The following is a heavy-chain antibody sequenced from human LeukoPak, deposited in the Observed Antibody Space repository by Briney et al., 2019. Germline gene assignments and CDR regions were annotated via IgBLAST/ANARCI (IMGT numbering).Heavy chain of an antibody. CDR2: INPNSSGT. D-gene: IGHD2-21*02. Sequence: ASVKVSCKASGYTFTGYYMHWVRQAPGQGLEWMGWINPNSSGTDYAQKFQGRVTMTRDTSISTAYMELSRLRSGDTAVYYCARDGGAYCGGDCYFADDYWGQGTLVTVSS. J-gene: IGHJ4*02. V-gene: IGHV1-2*02. CDR1: GYTFTGYY. CDR3: ARDGGAYCGGDCYFADDY.